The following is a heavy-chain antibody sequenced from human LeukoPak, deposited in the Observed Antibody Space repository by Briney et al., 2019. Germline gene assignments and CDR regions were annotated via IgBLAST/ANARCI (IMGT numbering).Heavy chain of an antibody. Sequence: SETLSLTCTVSGGSISSSSYYWGWIRQPPGKGLEWIGSIYYSGSTFYNPSLKSRVTISVDTSKNQFSLKLSSVTAADTAVYYCARRGSGWYYFDYWGQGTLVTVSS. CDR3: ARRGSGWYYFDY. D-gene: IGHD6-19*01. V-gene: IGHV4-39*01. J-gene: IGHJ4*02. CDR1: GGSISSSSYY. CDR2: IYYSGST.